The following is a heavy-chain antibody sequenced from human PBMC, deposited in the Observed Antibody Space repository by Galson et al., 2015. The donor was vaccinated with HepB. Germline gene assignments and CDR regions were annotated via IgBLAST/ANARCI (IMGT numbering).Heavy chain of an antibody. J-gene: IGHJ4*02. CDR1: GFTFSTYT. CDR2: ISSSSAYI. CDR3: ARDAYSSSDY. Sequence: SLRLSCAASGFTFSTYTMNWVRQAPGEGLEWVTSISSSSAYIYYADSVKGRFTISRDNAENSLYLQMDSLRAEDTAIYYCARDAYSSSDYWVQGTLVTVAS. V-gene: IGHV3-21*01. D-gene: IGHD6-13*01.